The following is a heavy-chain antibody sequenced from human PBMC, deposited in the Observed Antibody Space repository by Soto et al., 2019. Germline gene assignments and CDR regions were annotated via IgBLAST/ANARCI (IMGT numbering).Heavy chain of an antibody. CDR3: ARSQGSSTSLEIYYYYYYGMDV. D-gene: IGHD2-2*01. CDR2: IIPISGTA. CDR1: GGTFSSYA. Sequence: QVQLVQSGAEVKKPGSSVKVSCKASGGTFSSYAISWVRQAPGQGLEWRGGIIPISGTASYAQKFQGRVTITADESTSTAYMELSSLRSEDTAVYYCARSQGSSTSLEIYYYYYYGMDVWGQGTTVTVSS. V-gene: IGHV1-69*01. J-gene: IGHJ6*02.